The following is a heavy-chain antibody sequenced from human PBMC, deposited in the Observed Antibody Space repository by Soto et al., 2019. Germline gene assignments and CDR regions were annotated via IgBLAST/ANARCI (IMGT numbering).Heavy chain of an antibody. CDR3: ARLTTVTTRRFDP. D-gene: IGHD4-4*01. CDR2: IYYSGST. J-gene: IGHJ5*02. CDR1: GGSISSGDYY. Sequence: PSETLSLTCTVSGGSISSGDYYRSWIRQPPGKGLEWIGYIYYSGSTYYNPSLKSRVTISVDTSKNQFSLKLSSVTAADTAVYYCARLTTVTTRRFDPWGQGTLVTVYS. V-gene: IGHV4-30-4*01.